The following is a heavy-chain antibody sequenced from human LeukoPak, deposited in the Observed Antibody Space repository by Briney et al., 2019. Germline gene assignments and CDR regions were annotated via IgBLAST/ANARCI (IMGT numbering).Heavy chain of an antibody. CDR1: GGSFSGYY. CDR2: INHSGST. J-gene: IGHJ5*02. D-gene: IGHD6-19*01. CDR3: ARDRRQWLAKGWVVWFDP. V-gene: IGHV4-34*01. Sequence: PSEALSLTCAVYGGSFSGYYWSWIRQPPGKGLEWIGEINHSGSTNYNPSLKSRVTISVDTSKNQFSLKLSSVTAADTAVYYCARDRRQWLAKGWVVWFDPWGQGTLVTVSS.